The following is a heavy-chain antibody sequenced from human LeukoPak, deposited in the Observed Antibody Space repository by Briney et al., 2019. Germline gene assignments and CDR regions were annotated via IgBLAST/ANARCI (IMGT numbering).Heavy chain of an antibody. CDR1: GVTVSSGIYN. V-gene: IGHV4-61*01. J-gene: IGHJ4*02. D-gene: IGHD4-17*01. CDR2: ISYTYSGTT. Sequence: SETLTLTCTVSGVTVSSGIYNWSWLRPPPGKGLVSIGYISYTYSGTTNYNPSLNSRVTISADTSKNQFSLKLSSVTAADTAVYYCARMRHGDYFDYWGQGTRVTVSS. CDR3: ARMRHGDYFDY.